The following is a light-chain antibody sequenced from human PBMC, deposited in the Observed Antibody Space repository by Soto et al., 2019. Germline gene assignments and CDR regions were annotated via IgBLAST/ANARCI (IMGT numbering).Light chain of an antibody. Sequence: EIVLTQSPGTLSLSPGDRATLSCRASQGVSANSLAWYQQKLGQAPRLLIYGASSRATGIPDRFSGNGSGVDFTLTISRLEPEDFVVYDCHQYGSTPFTFGPGTKVDIK. J-gene: IGKJ3*01. V-gene: IGKV3-20*01. CDR3: HQYGSTPFT. CDR1: QGVSANS. CDR2: GAS.